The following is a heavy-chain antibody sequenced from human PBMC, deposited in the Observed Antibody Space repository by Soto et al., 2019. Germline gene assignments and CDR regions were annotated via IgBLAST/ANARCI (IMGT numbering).Heavy chain of an antibody. D-gene: IGHD4-4*01. CDR3: ARGNPTAPRGSNWFDP. CDR1: GGSISSGGYY. V-gene: IGHV4-31*03. J-gene: IGHJ5*02. Sequence: SETLSLTCTVSGGSISSGGYYWSWIRQHPGKGLEWIGYIYYSGSTYYNPSLKSRVTISVDTSKNQLSMKLSSVTAADTAVYYCARGNPTAPRGSNWFDPWGQGTLVTVSS. CDR2: IYYSGST.